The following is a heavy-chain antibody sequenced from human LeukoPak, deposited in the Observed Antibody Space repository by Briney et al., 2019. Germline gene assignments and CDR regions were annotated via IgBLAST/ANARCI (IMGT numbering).Heavy chain of an antibody. D-gene: IGHD1-26*01. CDR3: ARDDSGSYQRRGYFDY. Sequence: GGSLRLSCAASGFTFSSYATHWVRQAPGKGLEWVAVISYDGSNKYYADSVKGRFTISRDNSKNTLYLQMNSLRAEDTAVYYCARDDSGSYQRRGYFDYWGQGTLVTVSS. J-gene: IGHJ4*02. CDR2: ISYDGSNK. V-gene: IGHV3-30-3*01. CDR1: GFTFSSYA.